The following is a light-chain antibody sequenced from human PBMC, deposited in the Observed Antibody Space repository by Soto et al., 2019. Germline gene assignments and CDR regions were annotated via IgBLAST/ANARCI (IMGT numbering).Light chain of an antibody. V-gene: IGKV3-20*01. J-gene: IGKJ2*01. CDR2: GAS. CDR3: QQYGSSLYT. CDR1: QSVSSSY. Sequence: EIVLTQSPGTLSLSPGERATLSCRASQSVSSSYLAWYQQKPGQAPRLVIYGASSSATGIPDRFSGSGSGTHFTLTISRLEPEDFSVYYCQQYGSSLYTFGQGTKLEIK.